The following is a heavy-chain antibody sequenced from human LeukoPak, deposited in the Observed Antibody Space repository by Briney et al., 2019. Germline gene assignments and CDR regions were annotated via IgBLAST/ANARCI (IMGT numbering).Heavy chain of an antibody. CDR1: GDSINGYF. Sequence: PSETLSLTCTVSGDSINGYFWSWIRQPPGKGLEWIGYIYYSGGTNYNPSLKSRVTISVDTSKNQFSPKLSSVSAADTAVYYCAGYLTTGTYGHGFDYWGQGTLVSVSS. V-gene: IGHV4-59*12. CDR2: IYYSGGT. CDR3: AGYLTTGTYGHGFDY. J-gene: IGHJ4*02. D-gene: IGHD1/OR15-1a*01.